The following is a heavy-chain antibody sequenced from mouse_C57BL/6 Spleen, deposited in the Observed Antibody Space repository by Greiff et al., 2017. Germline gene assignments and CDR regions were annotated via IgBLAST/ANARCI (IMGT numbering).Heavy chain of an antibody. Sequence: VQLQQPGAELVRPGSSVKLSCKASGYTFTSYWMDWVKQRPGQGLEWIGNIYPSDSETHYNQKFKDKATLTVDKSSSTAYMQLSSLTSEDSAVYYCARDVYYGSCPFDYWGQGTTLTVSS. CDR2: IYPSDSET. D-gene: IGHD1-1*01. CDR1: GYTFTSYW. J-gene: IGHJ2*01. V-gene: IGHV1-61*01. CDR3: ARDVYYGSCPFDY.